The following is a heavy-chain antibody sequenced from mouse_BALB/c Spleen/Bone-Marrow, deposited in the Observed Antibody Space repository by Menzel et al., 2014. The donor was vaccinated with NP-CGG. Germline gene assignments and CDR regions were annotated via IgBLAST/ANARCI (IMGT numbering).Heavy chain of an antibody. V-gene: IGHV1S132*01. CDR2: IFPGIGTT. CDR1: GYTFTNYW. D-gene: IGHD2-1*01. Sequence: VQLQQSGAALVKPGASVKLSCKTFGYTFTNYWIQWVKQRPGQGLGWIGEIFPGIGTTYYNEKFKVKATLTIDTSSSPAYMQLSSLTFEDSAVNSGARGGNYGYWGQGTTLTVSP. CDR3: ARGGNYGY. J-gene: IGHJ2*01.